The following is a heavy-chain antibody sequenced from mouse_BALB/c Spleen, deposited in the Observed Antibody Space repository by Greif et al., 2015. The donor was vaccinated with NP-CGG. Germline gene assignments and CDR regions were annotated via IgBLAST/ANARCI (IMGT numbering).Heavy chain of an antibody. D-gene: IGHD2-2*01. CDR1: GFTFSDFY. CDR2: SRNKANDYTT. Sequence: EVKVVESGGGLVQPGGSLRLSCATPGFTFSDFYMEWVRQPPGKRLEWIAASRNKANDYTTEYSASVKGRFIVSRDTSQSILYLQMNALRAEDTAIYYCARDDGYYWYFDVWGAGTTVTVSS. J-gene: IGHJ1*01. CDR3: ARDDGYYWYFDV. V-gene: IGHV7-1*02.